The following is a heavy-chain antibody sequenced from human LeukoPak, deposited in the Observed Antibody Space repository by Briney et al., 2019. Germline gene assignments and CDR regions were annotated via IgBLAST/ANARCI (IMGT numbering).Heavy chain of an antibody. CDR2: IYYSGST. J-gene: IGHJ4*02. D-gene: IGHD2-2*01. CDR1: GGSISSYY. V-gene: IGHV4-59*01. CDR3: ARGSGSFDYYCSSTSCSLDY. Sequence: SETLSLTCTVSGGSISSYYWSWIRQPPGKGLEWIGYIYYSGSTNYNPSLKSRVTISVDTSKNQFSLKLSSVTAADTAVYYCARGSGSFDYYCSSTSCSLDYWGQGTLVTVSS.